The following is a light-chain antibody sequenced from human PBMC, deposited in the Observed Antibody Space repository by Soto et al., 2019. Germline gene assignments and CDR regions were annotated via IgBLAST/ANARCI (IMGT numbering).Light chain of an antibody. J-gene: IGKJ1*01. CDR1: QSISSD. Sequence: EVVMTQSPATLSVSPGERATLSCRASQSISSDVAWYQQKPGQAPRLLIYGASTRASDIPDRFSGSGSGTEFTLTISSLQSEDFAVYYCQQYNNWPPWTFGQGTKVEFK. V-gene: IGKV3-15*01. CDR2: GAS. CDR3: QQYNNWPPWT.